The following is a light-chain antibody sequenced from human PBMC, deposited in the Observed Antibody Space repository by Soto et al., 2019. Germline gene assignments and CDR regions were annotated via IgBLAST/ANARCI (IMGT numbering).Light chain of an antibody. J-gene: IGKJ5*01. V-gene: IGKV3-11*01. CDR3: QQYGSSPIT. CDR1: QSVSSY. Sequence: EIVLTHSPATLSFSPWESATLSCRASQSVSSYLAWYQQKPGQAPRLLIYDASNRATGIPARFSGSGSGTEFTLTISSLQPDDFATYYCQQYGSSPITFGQGTRLEIK. CDR2: DAS.